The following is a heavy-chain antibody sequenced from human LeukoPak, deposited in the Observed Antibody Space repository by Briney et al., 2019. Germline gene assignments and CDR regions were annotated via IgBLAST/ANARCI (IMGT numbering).Heavy chain of an antibody. CDR1: GGSFSGYY. Sequence: HPSETLSLTCAVYGGSFSGYYWSWIRQPPGKGLEWVAVIWYDGSNKYYVDSVKGRFTISRDNSKNTLYLQMNSLRAEDTAVYYCARDSSSWTPLDCWGQGTLVTVSS. V-gene: IGHV3-33*08. CDR2: IWYDGSNK. D-gene: IGHD6-13*01. CDR3: ARDSSSWTPLDC. J-gene: IGHJ4*02.